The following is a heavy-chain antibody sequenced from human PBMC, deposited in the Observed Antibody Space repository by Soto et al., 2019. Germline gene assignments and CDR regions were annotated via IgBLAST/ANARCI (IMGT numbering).Heavy chain of an antibody. CDR3: ARRLVRFPNYYYYGMDV. Sequence: SETLSLPCAVYGGSFSGYYWSWIRQPPGKGLEWIGEINHSGSTNYNPSLKSRVTISVDTSKNQFSLKLSSVTAADTAVYYCARRLVRFPNYYYYGMDVWGQGTTVTVSS. CDR1: GGSFSGYY. V-gene: IGHV4-34*01. CDR2: INHSGST. D-gene: IGHD3-3*01. J-gene: IGHJ6*02.